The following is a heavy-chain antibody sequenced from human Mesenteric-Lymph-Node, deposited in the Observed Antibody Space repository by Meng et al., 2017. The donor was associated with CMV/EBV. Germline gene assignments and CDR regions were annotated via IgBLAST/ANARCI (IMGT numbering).Heavy chain of an antibody. J-gene: IGHJ4*02. CDR1: GFTFSSYE. D-gene: IGHD6-19*01. Sequence: GESLKISCAASGFTFSSYEMNWVRQAPGKGLEWVSYISSSGSTTYYADSVKGRFTISRDNAKNSLYLQMNSLRAEDTAVYYCARGGLSIAVAVPDYWGQGTLVTVSS. V-gene: IGHV3-48*03. CDR3: ARGGLSIAVAVPDY. CDR2: ISSSGSTT.